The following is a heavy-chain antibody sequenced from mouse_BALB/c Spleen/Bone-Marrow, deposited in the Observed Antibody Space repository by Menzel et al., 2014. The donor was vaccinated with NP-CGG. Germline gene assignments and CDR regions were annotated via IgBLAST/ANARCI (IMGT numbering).Heavy chain of an antibody. V-gene: IGHV1-26*01. CDR2: INPYNGGT. CDR1: GYSFTGYT. D-gene: IGHD1-1*01. Sequence: EVKVVESGSVLVKPGASMKISCKASGYSFTGYTMNWVKQSHGKNLEWIGLINPYNGGTTYNQYFKGKATLTVDRSSSTAYMELSSLASEDSAVYDCASYFGSTSYFDVWGAGTPVPVSS. J-gene: IGHJ1*01. CDR3: ASYFGSTSYFDV.